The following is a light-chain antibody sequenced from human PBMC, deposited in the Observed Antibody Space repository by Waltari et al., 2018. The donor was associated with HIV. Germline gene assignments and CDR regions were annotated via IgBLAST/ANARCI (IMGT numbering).Light chain of an antibody. J-gene: IGKJ2*01. Sequence: EIVLTQSPATLSLSPGDRATLSCRASQSVDTYLAWYQQKPGQAPRLLIYDASNRAAGVPARFSGSESGTDFTLTISSLEPEDSAVYYCQQRSTWYTFGQGTKLEIK. V-gene: IGKV3-11*01. CDR2: DAS. CDR1: QSVDTY. CDR3: QQRSTWYT.